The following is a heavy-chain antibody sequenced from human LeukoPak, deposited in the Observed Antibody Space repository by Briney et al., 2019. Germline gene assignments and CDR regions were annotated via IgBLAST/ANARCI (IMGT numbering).Heavy chain of an antibody. J-gene: IGHJ4*02. CDR2: VWYDGNRK. CDR1: GFTFSNHA. D-gene: IGHD1-26*01. V-gene: IGHV3-33*01. Sequence: GGSLRLSCAASGFTFSNHAMHWVRQAPGKGLEWVTLVWYDGNRKYYADTVKGRFTISRDNAKNTLYLQMNSLKSEDSAAYYCARGPAANSGNYYAGDYWGQGTLVTVSS. CDR3: ARGPAANSGNYYAGDY.